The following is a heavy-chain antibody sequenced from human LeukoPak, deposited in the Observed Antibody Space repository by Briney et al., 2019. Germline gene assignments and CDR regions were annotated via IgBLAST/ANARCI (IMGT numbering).Heavy chain of an antibody. Sequence: GASLQISCKGFGYAFSNHWIAWWRPRPGKSLEWMGIMYPGDSDTRYSPSFQGQVTFSVDKSIATAYLEWSSLKASDTALYYCARRGVLDGLDVWGQGTTVTVSS. V-gene: IGHV5-51*01. CDR2: MYPGDSDT. CDR3: ARRGVLDGLDV. J-gene: IGHJ6*02. D-gene: IGHD3-3*01. CDR1: GYAFSNHW.